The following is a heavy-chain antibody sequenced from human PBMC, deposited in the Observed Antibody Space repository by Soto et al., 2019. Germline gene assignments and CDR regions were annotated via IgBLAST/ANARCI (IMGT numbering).Heavy chain of an antibody. Sequence: ASVKVSCKASGGTFSSYAISWVRQAPGQGLEWMGIINPSGGSTSYAQKFQGRVTMTRDTSTSTVYMELSSLRSEDTAVYYCARCPLVIYYYYYGMEVWGKGTTVTVAA. J-gene: IGHJ6*04. CDR1: GGTFSSYA. CDR3: ARCPLVIYYYYYGMEV. V-gene: IGHV1-46*01. CDR2: INPSGGST.